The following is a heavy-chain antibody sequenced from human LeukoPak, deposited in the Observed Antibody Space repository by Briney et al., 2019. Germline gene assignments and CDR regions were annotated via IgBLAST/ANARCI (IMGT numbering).Heavy chain of an antibody. CDR1: GYTFTGYY. D-gene: IGHD3-10*01. V-gene: IGHV1-2*02. Sequence: ASVKVSCKASGYTFTGYYMHWVRQAPGQGLEWMGWINPNSGGTNYAQKFQGRVTMTRDTSISTAYMELSRLRSDDTAVYYCARDPYYGSGSYYYYYVDVWGKGTTVTISS. J-gene: IGHJ6*03. CDR2: INPNSGGT. CDR3: ARDPYYGSGSYYYYYVDV.